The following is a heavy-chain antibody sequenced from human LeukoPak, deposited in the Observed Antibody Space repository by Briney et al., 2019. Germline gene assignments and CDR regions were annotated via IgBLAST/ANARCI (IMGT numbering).Heavy chain of an antibody. Sequence: SETLSLTCAVSGGSISSSNWWSWVRQPPGKGLEWIGEIYHSGSTNYNPSLKSRVTISVDKSKNQFSLRLRSVTAADTAMYYCARGTLYRGWSYYLDFWGQGSQVTVSS. J-gene: IGHJ4*02. CDR3: ARGTLYRGWSYYLDF. V-gene: IGHV4-4*02. CDR1: GGSISSSNW. D-gene: IGHD6-19*01. CDR2: IYHSGST.